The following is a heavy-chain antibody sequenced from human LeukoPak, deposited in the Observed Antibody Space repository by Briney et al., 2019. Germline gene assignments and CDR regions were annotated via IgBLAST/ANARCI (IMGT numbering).Heavy chain of an antibody. V-gene: IGHV3-30-3*01. CDR3: ARDWRTQVLHPYYFEY. J-gene: IGHJ4*02. Sequence: PGGSLRLSCAASGFTFSSYAMHWVRQAPGKGLEWVAVISYDGSNKYYADSVKDRFTISRDNARNSLYLQMNSLRAEDTAVYYCARDWRTQVLHPYYFEYWGQGVLVTVSS. CDR2: ISYDGSNK. D-gene: IGHD3-16*01. CDR1: GFTFSSYA.